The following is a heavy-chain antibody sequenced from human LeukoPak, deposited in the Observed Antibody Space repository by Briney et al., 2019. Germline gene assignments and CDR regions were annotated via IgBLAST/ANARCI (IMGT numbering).Heavy chain of an antibody. CDR3: ASLSIAAAGTGAFDI. CDR1: GFNFRAYW. V-gene: IGHV3-7*01. Sequence: GGSLRLSCTTSGFNFRAYWMGWVRQAPGKGLEWVANIHQHGSKENYVDSVKGRFTISRDNAKNTLYLQMNSLRAEDTAVYYCASLSIAAAGTGAFDIWGQGTMVTVSS. CDR2: IHQHGSKE. J-gene: IGHJ3*02. D-gene: IGHD6-13*01.